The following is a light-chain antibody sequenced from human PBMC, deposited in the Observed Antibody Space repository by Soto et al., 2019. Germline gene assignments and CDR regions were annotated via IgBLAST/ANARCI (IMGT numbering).Light chain of an antibody. CDR2: DAS. Sequence: EIVLTQSPATLSLSPGERATLSCRASQSVSSYLAWYQQKPGQAPRLLFYDASDRATGIPARFSGSGSGTDFTLTISSLEPEDFAVYYCQQRSKCPLYTFGQGTKLEIK. CDR1: QSVSSY. J-gene: IGKJ2*01. V-gene: IGKV3-11*01. CDR3: QQRSKCPLYT.